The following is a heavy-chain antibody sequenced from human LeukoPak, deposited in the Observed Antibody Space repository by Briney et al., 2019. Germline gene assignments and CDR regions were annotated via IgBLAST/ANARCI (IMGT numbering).Heavy chain of an antibody. CDR3: ARRAGAYSHPYDY. V-gene: IGHV3-7*01. CDR1: GFTFSSFW. J-gene: IGHJ4*02. Sequence: GGSLRLSCAASGFTFSSFWMTWVRQAPGKGLEWVATIKQDGSEKYYVDSVKGRFTISRDNAKNSLYLHMNSLRAGDTAVYYCARRAGAYSHPYDYWGQGTLVTVSS. CDR2: IKQDGSEK. D-gene: IGHD4/OR15-4a*01.